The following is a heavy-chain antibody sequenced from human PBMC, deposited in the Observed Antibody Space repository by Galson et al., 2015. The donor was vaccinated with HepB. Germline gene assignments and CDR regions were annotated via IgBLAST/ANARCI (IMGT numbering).Heavy chain of an antibody. CDR2: ISGSGGST. CDR3: AKELLEWLLFSSGMDV. CDR1: GFTFSSYA. J-gene: IGHJ6*02. V-gene: IGHV3-23*01. Sequence: SLRLSCAASGFTFSSYAMSWVRQAPGKGLEWVSAISGSGGSTYYADSVKGRFTISRDNSKNTLYLQMNSLRAEDTAVYYCAKELLEWLLFSSGMDVWGQGTTVTVSS. D-gene: IGHD3-3*01.